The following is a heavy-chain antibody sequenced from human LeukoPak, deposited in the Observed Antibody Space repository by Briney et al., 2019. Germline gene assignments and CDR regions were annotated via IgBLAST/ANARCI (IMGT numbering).Heavy chain of an antibody. D-gene: IGHD3-22*01. CDR1: GVSVNSDNYY. Sequence: SETLSLTCTVSGVSVNSDNYYWGWIRQPPGKGLEWIGSIYYSGSTYYNPSLRSRVTISVDTSKDHFSLKLSSVTAADTAVYYCARHYYDSSGYRSDYWGQGTLVTVSS. CDR3: ARHYYDSSGYRSDY. J-gene: IGHJ4*02. CDR2: IYYSGST. V-gene: IGHV4-39*01.